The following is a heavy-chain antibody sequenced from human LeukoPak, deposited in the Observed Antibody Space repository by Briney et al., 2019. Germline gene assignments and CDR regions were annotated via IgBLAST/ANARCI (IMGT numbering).Heavy chain of an antibody. CDR2: IYCSGST. D-gene: IGHD6-13*01. CDR1: GGSISSGGYY. J-gene: IGHJ5*02. V-gene: IGHV4-31*03. Sequence: SQTLSLTCTVSGGSISSGGYYWSWIRQHPGKGLEWIGYIYCSGSTYYNPSLKSRVTISVDTSKNQFSLKLSSVTAADTAVYYCARAIAAAANNWFDPWGQGTLVTVSS. CDR3: ARAIAAAANNWFDP.